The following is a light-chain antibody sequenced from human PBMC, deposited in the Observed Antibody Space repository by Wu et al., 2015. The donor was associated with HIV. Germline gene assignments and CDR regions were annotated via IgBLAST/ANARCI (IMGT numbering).Light chain of an antibody. CDR2: DAS. J-gene: IGKJ5*01. Sequence: EIVLTQSPGTLSLSPGERATLSCRASQSVSSYLAWYQQKPGQAPRLLMYDASNRATGIPARFSGSGSGTDFTLTISSLEPEDFAVYYCQQRSNWPLTFGQGTRLEIQ. CDR3: QQRSNWPLT. V-gene: IGKV3-11*01. CDR1: QSVSSY.